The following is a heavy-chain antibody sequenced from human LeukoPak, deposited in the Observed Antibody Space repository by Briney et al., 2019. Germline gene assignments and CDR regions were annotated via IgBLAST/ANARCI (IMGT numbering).Heavy chain of an antibody. Sequence: SETLSLTCSVSGDSITYFYWSWIRQAAGKGLEWIGRFSSSGSTDYNASLKSRVTMSVDTSKNQFSLKLSSVTAADTAVYYCAAEFSAYDPFDYWGQGTLVTVSS. CDR3: AAEFSAYDPFDY. J-gene: IGHJ4*02. CDR1: GDSITYFY. D-gene: IGHD3-3*01. CDR2: FSSSGST. V-gene: IGHV4-4*07.